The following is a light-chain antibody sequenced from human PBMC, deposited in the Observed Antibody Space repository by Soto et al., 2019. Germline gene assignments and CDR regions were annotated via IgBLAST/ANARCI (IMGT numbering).Light chain of an antibody. Sequence: QSVLTQPPSASGTPGQRVTISCSGSSSNVGSNYAYWYQQLPGTAPKLLIYRNNQRPSGVPDRFSGSKSGTSASLAISGLRSEDEADYYCAAWDDSLSGQVFGTGTKLTVL. CDR1: SSNVGSNY. J-gene: IGLJ1*01. CDR2: RNN. V-gene: IGLV1-47*01. CDR3: AAWDDSLSGQV.